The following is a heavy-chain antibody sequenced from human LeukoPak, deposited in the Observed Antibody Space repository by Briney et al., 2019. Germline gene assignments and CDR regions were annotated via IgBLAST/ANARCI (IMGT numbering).Heavy chain of an antibody. Sequence: GASVKVSCKASGYTFTSYGISWVRQAPGQGLEWMGWISAYNGNTNYAQKLQGRVTMTTDTSTSTAYMELRSLRSDDTAVYYCARTRNYCSSTSCYTPGDYYYYMDVWGKGTTVTVSS. V-gene: IGHV1-18*01. CDR2: ISAYNGNT. CDR1: GYTFTSYG. D-gene: IGHD2-2*02. CDR3: ARTRNYCSSTSCYTPGDYYYYMDV. J-gene: IGHJ6*03.